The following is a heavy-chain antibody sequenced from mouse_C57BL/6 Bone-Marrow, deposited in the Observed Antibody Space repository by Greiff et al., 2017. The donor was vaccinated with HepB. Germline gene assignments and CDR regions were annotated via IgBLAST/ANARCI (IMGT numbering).Heavy chain of an antibody. CDR2: IWGVGST. CDR1: GFSLTSYG. Sequence: VQRVESGPGLVAPSKRLSITCTVSGFSLTSYGVDWVRQSPGKGLEWLGVIWGVGSTNYNSALKSRLSISKDNSKSTASLKMNSLHTDDTAMYYGASLSDCGSSSWFAYWGQGTLVTVSA. V-gene: IGHV2-6*01. J-gene: IGHJ3*01. CDR3: ASLSDCGSSSWFAY. D-gene: IGHD1-1*01.